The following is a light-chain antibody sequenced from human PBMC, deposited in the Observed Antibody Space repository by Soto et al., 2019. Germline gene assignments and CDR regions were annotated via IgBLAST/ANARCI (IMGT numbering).Light chain of an antibody. Sequence: DIQMTQSPSSLSASVGDRVTLTGQASQYISNHLNWYQQKPGKAPNLLLYDASHLPTGVPSRFSGSGSGTDLTLTICNLQTEDIATYYCQQDDNLPSITFGQLTKL. CDR1: QYISNH. CDR3: QQDDNLPSIT. CDR2: DAS. J-gene: IGKJ5*01. V-gene: IGKV1-33*01.